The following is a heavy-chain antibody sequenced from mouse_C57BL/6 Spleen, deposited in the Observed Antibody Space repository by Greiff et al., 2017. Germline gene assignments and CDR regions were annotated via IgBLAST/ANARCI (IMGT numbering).Heavy chain of an antibody. CDR3: ARGRGRSSMDY. Sequence: EVKVVESGGGLVKPGGSLKLSCAASGFTFSSYAMSWVRQTPEKRLEWVATISDGGSYTYYPDNVKGRFTISRDNAKNNLYLQMSHLKSEDTAMYYCARGRGRSSMDYWGQGTSVTVSS. J-gene: IGHJ4*01. V-gene: IGHV5-4*03. CDR1: GFTFSSYA. CDR2: ISDGGSYT.